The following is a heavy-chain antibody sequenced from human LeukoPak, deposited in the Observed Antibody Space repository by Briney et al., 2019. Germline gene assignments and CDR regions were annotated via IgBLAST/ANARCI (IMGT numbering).Heavy chain of an antibody. V-gene: IGHV1-18*01. CDR3: ARTPGNGGWPRYYYYYMDV. D-gene: IGHD6-19*01. J-gene: IGHJ6*03. Sequence: EASVKVSCKASGYTFTSYGISWVRQAPGQGLEWMGWISAYNGNTNYAQKLQGRVTMTTDTSTSTAYMELRSLRSDDTAVYYCARTPGNGGWPRYYYYYMDVWGKGTTVTVSS. CDR2: ISAYNGNT. CDR1: GYTFTSYG.